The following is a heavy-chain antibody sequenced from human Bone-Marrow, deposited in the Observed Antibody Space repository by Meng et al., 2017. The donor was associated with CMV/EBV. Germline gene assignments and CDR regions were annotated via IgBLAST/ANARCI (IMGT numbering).Heavy chain of an antibody. CDR2: IHPHRGDT. D-gene: IGHD7-27*01. J-gene: IGHJ4*02. CDR1: GYTFTAHY. Sequence: ASVKVSCKASGYTFTAHYFHWVRQAPGQGLEWMGWIHPHRGDTNYAQQFQGRVTLTRDTSINTGYVELTRLTSDDTAVYYCARDNNWGPDYWGQGKLVTVSS. CDR3: ARDNNWGPDY. V-gene: IGHV1-2*02.